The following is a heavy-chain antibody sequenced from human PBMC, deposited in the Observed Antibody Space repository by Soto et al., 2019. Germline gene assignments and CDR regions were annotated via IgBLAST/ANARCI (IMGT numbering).Heavy chain of an antibody. J-gene: IGHJ1*01. Sequence: QITLKESGPTLVKPTQTLTLTCTFSGFSLSSSGVGVGWIRQPPGKALEWVALIYWDDTKRYSPSLKSGLTLTKDSSKNQVVLTMTNMDPVDTATYYCAHIRVTMIVGAGYFQHWGQGTLVTVSS. D-gene: IGHD3-22*01. CDR1: GFSLSSSGVG. CDR2: IYWDDTK. CDR3: AHIRVTMIVGAGYFQH. V-gene: IGHV2-5*02.